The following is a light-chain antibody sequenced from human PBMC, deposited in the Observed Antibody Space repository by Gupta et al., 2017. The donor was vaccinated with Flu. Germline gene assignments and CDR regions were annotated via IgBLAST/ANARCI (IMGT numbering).Light chain of an antibody. CDR3: QAWDSGTVI. V-gene: IGLV3-1*01. Sequence: SYELTQPPSVSVSPGQTARITCSGDTLGAKYACWYQQKAGQPPVLVIYQDNNRPSGIPQRFSGSNSGNTATLTISGTQAMEEADYYGQAWDSGTVIFGGGTRLTVL. CDR2: QDN. J-gene: IGLJ2*01. CDR1: TLGAKY.